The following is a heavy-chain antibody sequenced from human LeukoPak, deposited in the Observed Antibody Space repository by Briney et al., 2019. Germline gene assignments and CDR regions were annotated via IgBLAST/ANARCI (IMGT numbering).Heavy chain of an antibody. D-gene: IGHD3-22*01. Sequence: SETLSLTCTVSGGSISSSSYYWGWIRQPPGKGLEWIGYIYYSGSTNYNPSLKSRVTISVDTSKNQFSLKLSSVTAADTAVYYCARGYYYDSSGYYYVPPYFDYWGQGTLVTVSS. CDR1: GGSISSSSYY. CDR3: ARGYYYDSSGYYYVPPYFDY. CDR2: IYYSGST. J-gene: IGHJ4*02. V-gene: IGHV4-61*05.